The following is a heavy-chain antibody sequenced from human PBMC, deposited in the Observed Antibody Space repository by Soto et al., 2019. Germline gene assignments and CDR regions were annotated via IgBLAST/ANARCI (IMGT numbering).Heavy chain of an antibody. Sequence: PGESLKISCKGSGYNFAGYWIAWVRQMPGKGLELMGIIYPSDSDTRYRPSFQGQVTISADKSISSAYLQWSSLRASDTAMYYCERGAVSTRTFDYWGQGTPVTVSS. CDR1: GYNFAGYW. J-gene: IGHJ4*02. D-gene: IGHD6-19*01. V-gene: IGHV5-51*01. CDR2: IYPSDSDT. CDR3: ERGAVSTRTFDY.